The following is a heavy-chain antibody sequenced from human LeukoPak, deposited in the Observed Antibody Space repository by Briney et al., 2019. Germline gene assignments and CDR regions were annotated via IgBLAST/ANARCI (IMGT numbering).Heavy chain of an antibody. CDR2: ISSSSSYI. J-gene: IGHJ4*02. CDR3: ARPSSDILTGYYHDY. Sequence: GGSLRLSCAASGFTFSSYSMNWVRQAPGKGLEWVSSISSSSSYIYYADSVKGRFTISRHNAKNSLYLQMNSLRAEDTAVYYCARPSSDILTGYYHDYWGQGTLVTVSS. V-gene: IGHV3-21*01. CDR1: GFTFSSYS. D-gene: IGHD3-9*01.